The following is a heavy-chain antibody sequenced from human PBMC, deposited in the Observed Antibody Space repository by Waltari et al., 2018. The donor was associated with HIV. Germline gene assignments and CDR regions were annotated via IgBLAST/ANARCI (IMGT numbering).Heavy chain of an antibody. J-gene: IGHJ5*01. V-gene: IGHV2-5*01. CDR3: AHTPAEGRWLHFDS. Sequence: QITLKESDPTLLKPTQTLTLTCPFSGVSLTTSGEGVGWIRQPPGKALEWLALIYWNDNKRYSPSLKSRLTITKDTSKNQVVLTLANVDPVDTATYHCAHTPAEGRWLHFDSWGPGTLVTVSS. D-gene: IGHD6-13*01. CDR2: IYWNDNK. CDR1: GVSLTTSGEG.